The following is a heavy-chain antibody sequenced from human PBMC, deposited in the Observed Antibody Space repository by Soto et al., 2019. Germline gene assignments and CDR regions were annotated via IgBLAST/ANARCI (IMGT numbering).Heavy chain of an antibody. J-gene: IGHJ6*02. CDR1: GFTFSSYG. Sequence: PGGSLRLSCAASGFTFSSYGMHWVRQAPGKGLEWVAVIWYDGSNKYYADSVKGRFTISRDNSKNTLYLQMNSLRAEDTAVYYCARDLVVPAANLENYYYGMDVWGQGTTVTVSS. CDR3: ARDLVVPAANLENYYYGMDV. D-gene: IGHD2-2*01. CDR2: IWYDGSNK. V-gene: IGHV3-33*01.